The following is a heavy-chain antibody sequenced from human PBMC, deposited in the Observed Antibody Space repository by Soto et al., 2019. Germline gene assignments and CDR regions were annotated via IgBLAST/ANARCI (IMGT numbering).Heavy chain of an antibody. CDR3: ARGQGEYCSGGSCYANYYYSGMDV. V-gene: IGHV1-18*01. CDR2: ISAYGGHT. Sequence: GASVKVSCKASGYTFTTYGITWVRQAPGQGLEWVGWISAYGGHTGYAQKLQDRVTMTTDTSTSTAYMDLRSLRSDDSAVYYCARGQGEYCSGGSCYANYYYSGMDVWGQGTTVTVSS. CDR1: GYTFTTYG. D-gene: IGHD2-15*01. J-gene: IGHJ6*02.